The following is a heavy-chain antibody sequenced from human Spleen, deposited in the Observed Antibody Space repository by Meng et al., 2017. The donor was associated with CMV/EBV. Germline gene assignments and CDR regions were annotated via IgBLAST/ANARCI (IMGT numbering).Heavy chain of an antibody. Sequence: SETLSLTCAVSGGPFSNYYWTWIRQSPEKGLEWVGEINDRGRTNYSPSLSNRVSISIDTSKKEFSLRLTSVTAADTAVYYCARGWGSGGYYDYWGQGTLVTVSS. CDR3: ARGWGSGGYYDY. CDR2: INDRGRT. D-gene: IGHD3-22*01. CDR1: GGPFSNYY. J-gene: IGHJ4*02. V-gene: IGHV4-34*01.